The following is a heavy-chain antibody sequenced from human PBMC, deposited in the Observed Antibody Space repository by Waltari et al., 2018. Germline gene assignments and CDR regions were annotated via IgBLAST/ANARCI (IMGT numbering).Heavy chain of an antibody. J-gene: IGHJ4*02. CDR1: GYSFTSYW. CDR3: ATAPGDFWVLFDY. Sequence: EVQLVQSGAEVKKPGESLKISCKGSGYSFTSYWIGWVRQVPGKGLEWMGIIYPGYSETRYSPSLQGQVTISADKSISTAYLQWSSLKASDTAMYYCATAPGDFWVLFDYWGQGTLVTVSS. CDR2: IYPGYSET. D-gene: IGHD3-10*01. V-gene: IGHV5-51*01.